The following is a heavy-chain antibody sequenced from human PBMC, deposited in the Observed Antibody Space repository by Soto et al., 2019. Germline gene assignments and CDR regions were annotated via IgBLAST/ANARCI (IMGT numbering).Heavy chain of an antibody. CDR2: ISSSGSTI. Sequence: LRLSCAASGFTFSSYEMNWVRQAPGKGLEWVSYISSSGSTIYYADSVKGRFTISRDNAKNSLYLQMNSLRAEGTAVYYCAMQWLLIPWGQGTLVTVSS. J-gene: IGHJ5*02. CDR3: AMQWLLIP. CDR1: GFTFSSYE. D-gene: IGHD6-19*01. V-gene: IGHV3-48*03.